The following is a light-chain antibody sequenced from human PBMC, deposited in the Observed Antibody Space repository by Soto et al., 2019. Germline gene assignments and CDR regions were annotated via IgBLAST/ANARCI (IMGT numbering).Light chain of an antibody. Sequence: QAVVTQEPSLTVSPGGTVTLTCGSSTGAVTSGHYPYWFQQKPGQAPRTLIYDTSNKHSWTPARFSVSLLGGKAALTLSGAQPEDEAEYYCLLSYSGARSVVFVGGTKLTVL. CDR3: LLSYSGARSVV. V-gene: IGLV7-46*01. J-gene: IGLJ2*01. CDR1: TGAVTSGHY. CDR2: DTS.